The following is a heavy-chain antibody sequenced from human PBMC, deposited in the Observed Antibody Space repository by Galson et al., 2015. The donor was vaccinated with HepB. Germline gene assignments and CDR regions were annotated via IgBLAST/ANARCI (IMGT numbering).Heavy chain of an antibody. Sequence: SLRLSCAASGFTFSSYTMTRVRQAPGKGLEWVSNISTTSDNKFSADPVKGRFIISRDNAKNILYLQMNNLRAEDTAVYYCTRIALSGSYWYFDYWGQGSMVTVSS. CDR3: TRIALSGSYWYFDY. J-gene: IGHJ4*01. V-gene: IGHV3-48*01. CDR2: ISTTSDNK. D-gene: IGHD1-26*01. CDR1: GFTFSSYT.